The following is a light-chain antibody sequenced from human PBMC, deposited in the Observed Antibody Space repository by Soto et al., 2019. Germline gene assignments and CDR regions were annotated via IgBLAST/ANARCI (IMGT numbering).Light chain of an antibody. CDR1: QDISNY. CDR2: AAS. Sequence: IQMTQSPSSLSASVGDRVTITCQASQDISNYLNWYQQKPGKAPKLLIYAASNLETGVPARFSGRGSGTDFTFTISSLQPEDVATYYCQQYDNLLALTFGGGTKVEIK. J-gene: IGKJ4*01. V-gene: IGKV1-33*01. CDR3: QQYDNLLALT.